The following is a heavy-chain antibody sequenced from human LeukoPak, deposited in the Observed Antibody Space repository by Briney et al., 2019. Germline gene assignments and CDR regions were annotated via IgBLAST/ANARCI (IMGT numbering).Heavy chain of an antibody. CDR1: GYTFTNYG. CDR2: ISAYNGDT. J-gene: IGHJ4*02. D-gene: IGHD3-22*01. CDR3: ARDNPYYYLY. Sequence: ASVTVSCKASGYTFTNYGISWVRQAPGQGLEWMGWISAYNGDTKYAQKFQGRVTMTTDTSTRTAFMELRSLRSDDTAVYYCARDNPYYYLYWGQGTLVTVSS. V-gene: IGHV1-18*01.